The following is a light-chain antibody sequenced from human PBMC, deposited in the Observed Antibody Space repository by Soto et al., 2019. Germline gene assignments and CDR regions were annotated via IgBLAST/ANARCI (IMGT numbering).Light chain of an antibody. CDR1: QSVSSY. Sequence: EIVLTQSPATLSLSPGERATLSCRASQSVSSYLAWYQQKPGQAPRLLIYDASNRATGIPARFNGSGSGTDFTLTISSLEPEDFAVYYCQQRSNWPPWTFGRGTKVEIK. J-gene: IGKJ1*01. V-gene: IGKV3-11*01. CDR2: DAS. CDR3: QQRSNWPPWT.